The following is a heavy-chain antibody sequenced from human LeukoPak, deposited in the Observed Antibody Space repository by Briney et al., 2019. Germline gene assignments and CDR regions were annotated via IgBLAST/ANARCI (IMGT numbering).Heavy chain of an antibody. V-gene: IGHV1-2*02. CDR2: INPNTGAT. CDR1: GYTFTGFY. Sequence: ASVKLSCKASGYTFTGFYMHWLRQGPGQGLEWMGWINPNTGATNYAQKFQGRVTMTRDTSITTAYMEWSRLTSDDTAVYYCASLGDYFGSGSYAPFDYWGQGTLGSVSS. CDR3: ASLGDYFGSGSYAPFDY. J-gene: IGHJ4*02. D-gene: IGHD3-10*01.